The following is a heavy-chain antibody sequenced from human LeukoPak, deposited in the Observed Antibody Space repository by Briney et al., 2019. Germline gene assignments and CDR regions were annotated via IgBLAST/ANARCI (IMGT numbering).Heavy chain of an antibody. CDR3: VRQYSYDSSGYYPWDY. J-gene: IGHJ4*02. CDR2: INSDGSST. CDR1: GFTFSNYA. Sequence: GGSLRLSCAASGFTFSNYAMCWVRQAPGKGLVWVSRINSDGSSTTYADSVKGRFTISRDNAKNTLYLQMNSLRAEDTAMYYCVRQYSYDSSGYYPWDYWGQGTLVTVSS. D-gene: IGHD3-22*01. V-gene: IGHV3-74*01.